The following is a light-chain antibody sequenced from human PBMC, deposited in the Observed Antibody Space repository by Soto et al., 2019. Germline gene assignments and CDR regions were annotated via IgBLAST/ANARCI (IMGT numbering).Light chain of an antibody. CDR2: AAS. Sequence: DIQMTQSPSSLSAXXXXXXXXXXRASQSISSYLNWYQQKPGKAPKLLIYAASSLQSGVPSRFSGSGSGTDFTLTISSLQPEDFATYYCQQSYSTPTFGGGTKV. CDR1: QSISSY. J-gene: IGKJ4*01. CDR3: QQSYSTPT. V-gene: IGKV1-39*01.